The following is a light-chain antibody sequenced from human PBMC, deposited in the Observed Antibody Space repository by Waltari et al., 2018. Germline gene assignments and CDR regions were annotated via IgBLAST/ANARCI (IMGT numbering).Light chain of an antibody. CDR1: ESISTY. CDR2: DAS. CDR3: QQRTIWSGT. V-gene: IGKV3-11*01. Sequence: VVVTQSPATLSLSPGERATLSCRASESISTYLAWYQHKPGQAPRPLVYDASNRATGIPARFSGSGSGTDFTLTISSLEPEDFAVYYCQQRTIWSGTFGQGTKVEIK. J-gene: IGKJ1*01.